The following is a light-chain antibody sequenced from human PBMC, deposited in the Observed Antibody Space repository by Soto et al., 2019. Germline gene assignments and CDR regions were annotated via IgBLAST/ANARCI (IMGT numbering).Light chain of an antibody. J-gene: IGLJ1*01. CDR1: SSNIGAGYD. CDR3: QSYDTNLREV. Sequence: QSALTQPPSVSGAPGQRVTISCTGSSSNIGAGYDVHWYQQLPGTAPKLLIYANSNRPSGVPDRFSGSRSGTSASLAVTGLQADDEADYYCQSYDTNLREVFGTGTKVTVL. CDR2: ANS. V-gene: IGLV1-40*01.